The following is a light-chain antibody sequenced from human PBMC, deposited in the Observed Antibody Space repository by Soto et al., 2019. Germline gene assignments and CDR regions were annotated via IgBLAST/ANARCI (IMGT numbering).Light chain of an antibody. Sequence: EIVLTQSPGTLSLSPGERATLSCRASQSVSSNLAWYQQKPGQAPRLLIYGASSRATGVPARFSGSWSGTEFTLTISSLQSEDIAVYYCQQYNNWITFGQGTRLEI. CDR3: QQYNNWIT. CDR1: QSVSSN. CDR2: GAS. J-gene: IGKJ5*01. V-gene: IGKV3-15*01.